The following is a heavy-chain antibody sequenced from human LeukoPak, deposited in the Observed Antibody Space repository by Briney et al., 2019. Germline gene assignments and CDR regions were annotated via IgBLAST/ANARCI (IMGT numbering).Heavy chain of an antibody. D-gene: IGHD6-19*01. Sequence: PGGSLRLSCAASGVTFRNYQMSWGRQAPGEGVEWGSYICNIMSTTHYADSVRGRFTVSRHDAKSSLYLQMSSLRVEDTAVYYCARTAYDLRGQSLVPGLDSWGQGTLVTVSS. V-gene: IGHV3-48*03. CDR2: ICNIMSTT. CDR3: ARTAYDLRGQSLVPGLDS. J-gene: IGHJ4*02. CDR1: GVTFRNYQ.